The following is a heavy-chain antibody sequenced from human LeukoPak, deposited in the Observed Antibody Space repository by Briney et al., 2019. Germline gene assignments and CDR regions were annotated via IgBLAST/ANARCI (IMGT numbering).Heavy chain of an antibody. CDR2: IYPGDSDT. CDR3: ARVKSGYLINDAFDI. Sequence: GESLKISCKGSGYSFTSYWIGWVRQLPGKGLEWMGIIYPGDSDTRYSPSFQGQVTISADKSISTAYLQWSSLKASDTAMYYCARVKSGYLINDAFDIWGQGTMVTVSS. D-gene: IGHD3-22*01. CDR1: GYSFTSYW. J-gene: IGHJ3*02. V-gene: IGHV5-51*01.